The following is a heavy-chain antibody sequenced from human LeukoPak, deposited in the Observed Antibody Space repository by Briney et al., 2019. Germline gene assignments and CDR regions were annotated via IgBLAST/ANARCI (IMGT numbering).Heavy chain of an antibody. CDR2: ISYDGSNK. V-gene: IGHV3-30*04. J-gene: IGHJ4*02. CDR3: ARAGGQQLVSPPDY. D-gene: IGHD6-13*01. Sequence: PGGSLRLSCAASGFTFSSYAMHWVRQAPGKGLEWVAVISYDGSNKYYADSVKGRFTISRDNSKNTLYLQMNSLRAEDTAVYYCARAGGQQLVSPPDYWGQGTLVTVSS. CDR1: GFTFSSYA.